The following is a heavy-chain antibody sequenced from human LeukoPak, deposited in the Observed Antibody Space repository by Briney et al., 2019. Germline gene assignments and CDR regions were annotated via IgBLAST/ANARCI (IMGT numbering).Heavy chain of an antibody. CDR3: AGGPVEMATIDAFDI. J-gene: IGHJ3*02. CDR1: GFTFSSYA. V-gene: IGHV3-30-3*01. D-gene: IGHD5-12*01. CDR2: ISYDGSNK. Sequence: GGSLRLSCAASGFTFSSYAMHWVRQAPGKGLEWVAVISYDGSNKYYADSVKGRFTISRDNAKNSLYLQMNSLRAENTAVYYCAGGPVEMATIDAFDIWGQGTMVTVSS.